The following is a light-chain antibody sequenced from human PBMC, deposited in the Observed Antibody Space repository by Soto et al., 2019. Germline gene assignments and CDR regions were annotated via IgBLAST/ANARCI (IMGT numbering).Light chain of an antibody. CDR3: QSYDSSRSVV. CDR2: GNS. CDR1: SSNIGAGYD. J-gene: IGLJ2*01. Sequence: QSVLTQPPSVSGAPGQRVTISCTGSSSNIGAGYDVHWYQQLPGTAPKLLIYGNSNRPSGVPDRFSGSKSGTSASLAITGLKAEDEADYSCQSYDSSRSVVFGGGTKLPVL. V-gene: IGLV1-40*01.